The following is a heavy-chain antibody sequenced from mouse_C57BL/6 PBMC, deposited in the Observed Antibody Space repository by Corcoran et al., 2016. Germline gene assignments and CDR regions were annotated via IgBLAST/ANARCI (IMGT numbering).Heavy chain of an antibody. D-gene: IGHD2-3*01. J-gene: IGHJ3*01. CDR2: IYPGGGYT. V-gene: IGHV1-63*01. CDR1: GYTFTNYW. CDR3: ARWDDGNYAWLAY. Sequence: QVQLQQSGAELVRPGTSVKMSCKASGYTFTNYWIGWAKQRPGHGLEWIGDIYPGGGYTNYNEKFKGKATLTADKSSSTAYMQFSSLTSEDSAIYYGARWDDGNYAWLAYWGQGTLVTVSA.